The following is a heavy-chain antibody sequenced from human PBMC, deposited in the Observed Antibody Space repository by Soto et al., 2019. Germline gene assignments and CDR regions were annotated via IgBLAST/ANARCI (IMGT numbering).Heavy chain of an antibody. CDR2: ISSSSSTI. J-gene: IGHJ4*02. V-gene: IGHV3-48*01. CDR3: ARDLRYYYGSGSYSAQPGSFDS. Sequence: EVQLVESGGGLVQPGGSLRLSCAASGFTFISYSMNWVRQAPGKGPEWVSYISSSSSTIYYADSVKGRFTISRDNAQNPLYLQMNSLRAEDTAVYYCARDLRYYYGSGSYSAQPGSFDSWGQGILVAVSS. D-gene: IGHD3-10*01. CDR1: GFTFISYS.